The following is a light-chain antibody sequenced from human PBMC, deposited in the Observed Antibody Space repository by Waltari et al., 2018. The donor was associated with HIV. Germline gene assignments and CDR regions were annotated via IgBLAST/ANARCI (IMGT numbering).Light chain of an antibody. J-gene: IGLJ2*01. V-gene: IGLV2-23*02. CDR2: EVS. CDR1: SSDGATYKL. Sequence: QSALTQPASVSGSPGQSITISCTRTSSDGATYKLVSWYQQHPGKAPKLMIYEVSKRPSGVSDRFSGSKSGDTASLTISGLQAEVEADYYCCSYVSNVIFGGGTKLTVL. CDR3: CSYVSNVI.